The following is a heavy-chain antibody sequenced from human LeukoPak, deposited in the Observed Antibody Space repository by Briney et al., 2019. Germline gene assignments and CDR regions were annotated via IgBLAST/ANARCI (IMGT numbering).Heavy chain of an antibody. CDR1: GDSIGSGRYY. Sequence: SETLSLTGTVSGDSIGSGRYYWAWIRQPPGKGLEWIGSIYYSGATYHNPSLKSRVTMSVDTSKNQFFLKLSSVTAADTAIYYCARRGYTYGNFEHWGQGTLVTVSS. CDR3: ARRGYTYGNFEH. J-gene: IGHJ4*02. V-gene: IGHV4-39*01. CDR2: IYYSGAT. D-gene: IGHD5-18*01.